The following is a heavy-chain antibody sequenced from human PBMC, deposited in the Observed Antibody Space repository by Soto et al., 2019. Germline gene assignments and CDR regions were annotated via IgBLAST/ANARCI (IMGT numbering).Heavy chain of an antibody. CDR2: IYPGDSDT. V-gene: IGHV5-51*01. CDR3: ARHSTRYDFWSGYYPPYYYYYGMDV. D-gene: IGHD3-3*01. CDR1: GYSFTSYW. Sequence: GESLKISCKGSGYSFTSYWIGWVRQMPGKGLEWMGIIYPGDSDTRYSPSFQGQVTISADKSISTAYLQWSSLKASDTAMYYCARHSTRYDFWSGYYPPYYYYYGMDVWGQGTTVTVSS. J-gene: IGHJ6*02.